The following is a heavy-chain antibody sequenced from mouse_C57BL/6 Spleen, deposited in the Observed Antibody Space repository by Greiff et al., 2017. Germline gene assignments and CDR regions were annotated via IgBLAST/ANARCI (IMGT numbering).Heavy chain of an antibody. CDR2: INPYNGGT. Sequence: VQLQQSGPVLVKPGASVKMSCKASGYTFTDYYMNWVKQSHGKSLEWIGVINPYNGGTSYNQKFKGKATLTVDKSSSTAYMALNSLTSEDSAVYYCASAKGADYWGKGTTRTVSS. CDR3: ASAKGADY. V-gene: IGHV1-19*01. J-gene: IGHJ2*01. CDR1: GYTFTDYY.